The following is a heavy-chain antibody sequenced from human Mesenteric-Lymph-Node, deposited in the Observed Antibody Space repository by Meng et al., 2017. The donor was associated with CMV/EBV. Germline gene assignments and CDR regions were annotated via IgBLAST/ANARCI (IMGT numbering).Heavy chain of an antibody. CDR3: AREHDYRSYYFDY. CDR1: GGSIGSYY. V-gene: IGHV4-59*01. D-gene: IGHD4-11*01. CDR2: IYYTGST. J-gene: IGHJ4*02. Sequence: CSVSGGSIGSYYWSWIRQPPGKGLEWIGYIYYTGSTNYNPSLKSRVTISVDTSKNQFSLKLSSVTAADTAVYYCAREHDYRSYYFDYWGQGALVTVSS.